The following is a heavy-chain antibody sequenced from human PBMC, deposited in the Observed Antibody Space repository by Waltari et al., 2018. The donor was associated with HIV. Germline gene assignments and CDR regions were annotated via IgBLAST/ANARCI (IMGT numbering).Heavy chain of an antibody. CDR3: GRGTTDYINY. Sequence: VHLLQSGAEMKKPGASVTVSCTTSGYTFTNFYIHWVRQAPGQGLVWVGMVNPHGGGKLYSEAFPSRLTLTADTSTSTAYLDLTDLTSEDAATYFCGRGTTDYINYWGQGSLVTVSS. D-gene: IGHD4-4*01. V-gene: IGHV1-46*01. CDR1: GYTFTNFY. CDR2: VNPHGGGK. J-gene: IGHJ4*02.